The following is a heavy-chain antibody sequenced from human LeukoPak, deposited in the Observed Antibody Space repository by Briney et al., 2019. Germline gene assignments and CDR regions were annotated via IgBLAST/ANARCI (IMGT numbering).Heavy chain of an antibody. J-gene: IGHJ4*02. CDR1: GFTFSNYW. CDR2: IRQDGSEK. V-gene: IGHV3-7*01. CDR3: ARTKNSGYYYDYFDY. D-gene: IGHD3-22*01. Sequence: GGSLRLSCAASGFTFSNYWMSWVRQAPGKGLEWVANIRQDGSEKYYVGSVKGRFTISRDNAKNSLYLHMNSLRAEDTAVYYCARTKNSGYYYDYFDYWGQGTLVTVSS.